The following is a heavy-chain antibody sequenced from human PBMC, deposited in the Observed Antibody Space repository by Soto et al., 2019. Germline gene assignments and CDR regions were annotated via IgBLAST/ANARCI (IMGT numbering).Heavy chain of an antibody. CDR2: INSVGTST. D-gene: IGHD3-22*01. J-gene: IGHJ4*02. Sequence: LRLSCAASGFTFSSYWMHWVRQAPGKGLVWVSRINSVGTSTSYADSVKGRFTISRDNAKNTLYLQMNSLRAEDTAVYYCARGGEMKYYDSSGNLYWGQGTLVTVSS. V-gene: IGHV3-74*01. CDR1: GFTFSSYW. CDR3: ARGGEMKYYDSSGNLY.